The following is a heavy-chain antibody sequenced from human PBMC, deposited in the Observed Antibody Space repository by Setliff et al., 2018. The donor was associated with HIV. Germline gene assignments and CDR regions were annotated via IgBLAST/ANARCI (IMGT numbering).Heavy chain of an antibody. Sequence: SETLSLTCAVYGTSLNTYYWTWIRYTPGKGLEWIGEINNSGNTNCNPSLKSRVTISGDTSKNQFSLKVSSVTAADTAVYYCARERVWGSYRHFDPWGQGTQVTVSS. V-gene: IGHV4-34*01. D-gene: IGHD3-16*02. CDR3: ARERVWGSYRHFDP. J-gene: IGHJ5*02. CDR1: GTSLNTYY. CDR2: INNSGNT.